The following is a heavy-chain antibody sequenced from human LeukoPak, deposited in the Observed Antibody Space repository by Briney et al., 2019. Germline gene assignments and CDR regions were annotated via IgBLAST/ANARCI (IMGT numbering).Heavy chain of an antibody. CDR3: ARDRDSSGWHVADY. Sequence: SVKVSCKASGFTFSGCAMQWLRQARGQRLEWIGWIVVGTGKKDYAQRFQERVTITTDMTTSTAYMELSSLRSEDTAVYYCARDRDSSGWHVADYWGQGTLVTVSS. V-gene: IGHV1-58*02. CDR1: GFTFSGCA. CDR2: IVVGTGKK. D-gene: IGHD6-19*01. J-gene: IGHJ4*02.